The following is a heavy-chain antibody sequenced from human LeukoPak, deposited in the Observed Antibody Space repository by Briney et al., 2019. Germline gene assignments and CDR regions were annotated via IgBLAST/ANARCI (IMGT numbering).Heavy chain of an antibody. CDR2: IYHSGST. D-gene: IGHD3-3*01. Sequence: SETLSLTCTVSGYSISSGYYWGWIRQPPGKGLEWIGSIYHSGSTYYNPSLKSRVTISVDTSKNQFSLKLSSVTAADTAVYYCARGGDFWSGYYPDYWGQGTLVTVSS. CDR1: GYSISSGYY. J-gene: IGHJ4*02. CDR3: ARGGDFWSGYYPDY. V-gene: IGHV4-38-2*02.